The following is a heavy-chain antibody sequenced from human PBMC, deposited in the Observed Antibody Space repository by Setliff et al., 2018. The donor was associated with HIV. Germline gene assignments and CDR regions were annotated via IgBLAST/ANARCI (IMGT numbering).Heavy chain of an antibody. V-gene: IGHV1-3*01. CDR3: ARKGSVSSFDFEY. D-gene: IGHD3-10*01. CDR1: GYTFIRYA. Sequence: GASVKVSCKASGYTFIRYAIHWVRQAPGQSLEWMGWITGGSGNTKYSEKFQGRVTLTRDTSASTAYMELSSLRSEDTAVYYCARKGSVSSFDFEYWGQGTLVTVSS. CDR2: ITGGSGNT. J-gene: IGHJ4*02.